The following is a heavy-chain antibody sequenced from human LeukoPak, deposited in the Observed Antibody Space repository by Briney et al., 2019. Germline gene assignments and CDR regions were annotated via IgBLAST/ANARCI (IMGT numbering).Heavy chain of an antibody. D-gene: IGHD3-22*01. CDR1: GFTFSSYA. CDR3: ARDRGRYYYDSSGYSDY. Sequence: PGGSLRLSCAASGFTFSSYAMHWVRQAPGKGLEYVSAISSNGGSTYYANSVKGRFTISRENSKNTLYLQMGSLRAEDMAVYYCARDRGRYYYDSSGYSDYWGQGTLVTVSS. J-gene: IGHJ4*02. V-gene: IGHV3-64*01. CDR2: ISSNGGST.